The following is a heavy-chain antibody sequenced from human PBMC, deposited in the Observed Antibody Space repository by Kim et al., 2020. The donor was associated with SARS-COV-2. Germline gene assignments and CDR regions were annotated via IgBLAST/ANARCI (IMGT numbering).Heavy chain of an antibody. CDR1: GFTFSNYI. CDR3: ARAESTGYYDDY. J-gene: IGHJ4*02. CDR2: ISSNSRSI. Sequence: GGSLRLSCAASGFTFSNYIMNWVRQAPGKGLEWVSYISSNSRSIYYADSVKGRFTISRDNAKNSLYIQMNSLRDEDTAVYYCARAESTGYYDDYWGQGTLVTVSS. V-gene: IGHV3-48*02. D-gene: IGHD3-22*01.